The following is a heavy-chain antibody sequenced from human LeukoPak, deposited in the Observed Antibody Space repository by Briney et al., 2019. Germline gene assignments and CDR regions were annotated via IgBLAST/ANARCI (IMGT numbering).Heavy chain of an antibody. Sequence: GGSLRLSCAASGFTFDDYATHWVRQAPGKGLEWVSGISWNSGSIGYADSVKGRFTISRDNAKNSLYLQMNSLRAEDTAVYYCARGKRSSGWYYYYYYMDVWGKGTTVTVSS. CDR3: ARGKRSSGWYYYYYYMDV. J-gene: IGHJ6*03. CDR1: GFTFDDYA. CDR2: ISWNSGSI. V-gene: IGHV3-9*01. D-gene: IGHD6-19*01.